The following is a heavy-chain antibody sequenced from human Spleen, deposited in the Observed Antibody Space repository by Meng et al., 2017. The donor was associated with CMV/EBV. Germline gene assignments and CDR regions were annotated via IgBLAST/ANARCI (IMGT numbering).Heavy chain of an antibody. CDR3: SKGGRFSPYYFDH. Sequence: SSSPVTRYIISWVRQAPGQGLESMGWISTYNANTKCTQKVQGGVTMTTDTSTSTTYMELRSLRSDDTAVYYYSKGGRFSPYYFDHWGQGTLVTVSS. CDR1: SSPVTRYI. J-gene: IGHJ4*02. CDR2: ISTYNANT. D-gene: IGHD1-26*01. V-gene: IGHV1-18*01.